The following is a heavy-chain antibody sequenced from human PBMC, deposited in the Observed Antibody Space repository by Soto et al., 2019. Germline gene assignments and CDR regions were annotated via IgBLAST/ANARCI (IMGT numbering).Heavy chain of an antibody. CDR1: GFTFSSYA. D-gene: IGHD3-3*01. Sequence: GGSLRLSCAASGFTFSSYAMSWVRQAPGKGLEWVSAISGSGGSTYYADSVKGRFTISRDNSKNTLYLQMNSLRAEDTAVYYCAKGRYNYDFWSGYPTYYFDYWGQGTLVTVSS. J-gene: IGHJ4*02. CDR3: AKGRYNYDFWSGYPTYYFDY. V-gene: IGHV3-23*01. CDR2: ISGSGGST.